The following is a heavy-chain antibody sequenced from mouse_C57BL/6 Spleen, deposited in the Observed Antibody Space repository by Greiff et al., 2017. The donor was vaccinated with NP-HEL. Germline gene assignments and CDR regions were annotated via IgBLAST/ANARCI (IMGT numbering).Heavy chain of an antibody. J-gene: IGHJ2*01. Sequence: VQLQQSGAELVKPGASVKLSCKASGYTFTSYWMHWVKQRPGRGLEWIGRIDPNSGGTKYNEKFKSKAKLTVDKPSSTAYMQLSSLTSDDSAVYYCARDAYYGSILYYFDYWGQGTTLTVSS. CDR3: ARDAYYGSILYYFDY. CDR1: GYTFTSYW. CDR2: IDPNSGGT. D-gene: IGHD1-1*01. V-gene: IGHV1-72*01.